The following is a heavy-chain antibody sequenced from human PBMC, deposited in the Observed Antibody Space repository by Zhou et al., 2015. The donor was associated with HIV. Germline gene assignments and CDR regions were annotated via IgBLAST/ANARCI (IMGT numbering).Heavy chain of an antibody. CDR3: ASRVEFDWLTKSYYYYYYMDV. J-gene: IGHJ6*03. CDR1: GGTFSSYA. D-gene: IGHD3-9*01. CDR2: IIPIFGTA. V-gene: IGHV1-69*01. Sequence: QVQLVQSGAEVKKPGSSVKVSCKASGGTFSSYAISWVRQAPGQGLEWMGGIIPIFGTANYAQKFQGRVTITADESTSTAYMELSSLRSEDTAVYYCASRVEFDWLTKSYYYYYYMDVWGKGTTVTVSS.